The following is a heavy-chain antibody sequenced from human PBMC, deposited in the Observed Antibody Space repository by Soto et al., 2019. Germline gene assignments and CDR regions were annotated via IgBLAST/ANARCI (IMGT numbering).Heavy chain of an antibody. V-gene: IGHV4-4*02. CDR3: ARVSGSYYYGMDV. D-gene: IGHD1-26*01. CDR1: GGSISSSNW. J-gene: IGHJ6*02. CDR2: IYHSGST. Sequence: PSENLSLTCVVSGGSISSSNWWRWLRQPPGKGLEWIGEIYHSGSTNYNPSLKSRVTISVDKSKNQFSLKLSSVIAADTAVYYCARVSGSYYYGMDVWGQGTTVTVS.